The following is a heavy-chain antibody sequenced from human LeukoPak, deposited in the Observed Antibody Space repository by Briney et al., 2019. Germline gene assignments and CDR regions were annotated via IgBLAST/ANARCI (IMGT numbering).Heavy chain of an antibody. Sequence: PSETLSLTCAVYGGSFSGDYWSWIRQPPGKGLEWIGEINHSGSTNYNPSLKSRVTISVDTSKNQFSLKLSSVTAADTAVYYCARRSTSSDYWGQGTLVTVSS. J-gene: IGHJ4*02. CDR2: INHSGST. V-gene: IGHV4-34*01. D-gene: IGHD2-2*01. CDR1: GGSFSGDY. CDR3: ARRSTSSDY.